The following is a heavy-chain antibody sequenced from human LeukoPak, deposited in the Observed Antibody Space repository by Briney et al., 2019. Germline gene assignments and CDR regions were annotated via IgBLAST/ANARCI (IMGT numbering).Heavy chain of an antibody. CDR3: ARDSHSVDTATPRGFDP. J-gene: IGHJ5*02. Sequence: SETLSLTCTVSGGSISSYFWSWIRQPPGKGLEWIGYFHDSGSANYNPSLKSRITMSVDTSKNQFSLKLRSVTAADTAVYYCARDSHSVDTATPRGFDPWGQGTLVTVSS. V-gene: IGHV4-59*01. D-gene: IGHD2-15*01. CDR2: FHDSGSA. CDR1: GGSISSYF.